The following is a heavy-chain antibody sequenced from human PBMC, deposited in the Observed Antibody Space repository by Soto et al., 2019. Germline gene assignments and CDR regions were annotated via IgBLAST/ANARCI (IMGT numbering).Heavy chain of an antibody. V-gene: IGHV1-18*01. D-gene: IGHD6-6*01. J-gene: IGHJ4*02. CDR1: GYTFSSYV. Sequence: ASVNVSCKASGYTFSSYVISWVRQAPGQGLEWMGWISAYNGNTNYAQKLQGRVTMTTDTSTSTAYMELRSLRSDDTAVYYCAREDYSRSSGDYWGQGTLVTVSS. CDR2: ISAYNGNT. CDR3: AREDYSRSSGDY.